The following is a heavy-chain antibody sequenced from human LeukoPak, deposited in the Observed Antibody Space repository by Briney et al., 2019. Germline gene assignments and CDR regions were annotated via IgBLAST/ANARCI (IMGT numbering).Heavy chain of an antibody. V-gene: IGHV3-30*02. D-gene: IGHD2-21*02. Sequence: PGGSLGLSCAASGFTFSSYGMHWVRQAPGKGLEWVAFIRYDGSNKYYADSVKGRFTISRDNSKNTLYLQMNSLRAEDTAVYYCAKDGERLVVVTAMSAVDYWGQGTLVTVSS. J-gene: IGHJ4*02. CDR1: GFTFSSYG. CDR3: AKDGERLVVVTAMSAVDY. CDR2: IRYDGSNK.